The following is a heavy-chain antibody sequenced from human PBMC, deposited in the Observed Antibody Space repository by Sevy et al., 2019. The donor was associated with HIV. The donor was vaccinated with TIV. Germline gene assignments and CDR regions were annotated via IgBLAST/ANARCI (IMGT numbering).Heavy chain of an antibody. CDR2: IYSSGSS. V-gene: IGHV4-59*01. J-gene: IGHJ4*02. CDR3: ARLSGYSYGDFDY. CDR1: GGSISSNY. Sequence: SETLSLTCTVSGGSISSNYWSWIRQPPGKGLEWIGYIYSSGSSYNPSLKSRVSISMDTSKNQFSLKLNSVTAADTAVYYCARLSGYSYGDFDYWGQGTLVTVSS. D-gene: IGHD5-18*01.